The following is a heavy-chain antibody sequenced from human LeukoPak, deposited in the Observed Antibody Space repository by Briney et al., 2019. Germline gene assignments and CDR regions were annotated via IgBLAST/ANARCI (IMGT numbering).Heavy chain of an antibody. CDR3: ARRWTNYGGRYDY. V-gene: IGHV5-51*01. J-gene: IGHJ4*02. CDR2: IYPGDSDT. D-gene: IGHD4-17*01. CDR1: GYSFTSYW. Sequence: GESLKISCKGSGYSFTSYWIGWVRQRPGKGLGWMGIIYPGDSDTRYSPSFQGQVTISADKSISTAYLQWSSLKASDTAMYYCARRWTNYGGRYDYWGQGTLVTVSS.